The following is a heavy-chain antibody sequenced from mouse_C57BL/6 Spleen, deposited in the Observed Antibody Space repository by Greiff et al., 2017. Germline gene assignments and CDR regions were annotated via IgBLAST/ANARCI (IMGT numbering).Heavy chain of an antibody. D-gene: IGHD2-3*01. J-gene: IGHJ4*01. CDR2: INPSTGGT. CDR1: GYSFTGYY. CDR3: ASAYDGFYARDY. Sequence: VQLQQSGPELVKPGASVKISCKASGYSFTGYYMNWVKQSPEKSLEWIGEINPSTGGTTYNQKFKAKATLTVDKSSSTAYMQLKSLTSEDSAVYYCASAYDGFYARDYWGQGTSVTGSA. V-gene: IGHV1-42*01.